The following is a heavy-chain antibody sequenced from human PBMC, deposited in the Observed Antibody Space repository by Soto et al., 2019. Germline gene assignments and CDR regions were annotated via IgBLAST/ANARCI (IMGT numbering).Heavy chain of an antibody. CDR1: GFSLSNARMG. CDR3: ARIDPSIVATCLYYYYYMDV. CDR2: IFSNDEK. V-gene: IGHV2-26*01. D-gene: IGHD5-12*01. Sequence: SGPTLVNPTETLTLTCTVSGFSLSNARMGVSWIRQPPGKALEWLAHIFSNDEKSYSTSLKSRLTISKDTSKSQVVLTMTNMDPVDTATYYCARIDPSIVATCLYYYYYMDVWGKGTTVTVSS. J-gene: IGHJ6*03.